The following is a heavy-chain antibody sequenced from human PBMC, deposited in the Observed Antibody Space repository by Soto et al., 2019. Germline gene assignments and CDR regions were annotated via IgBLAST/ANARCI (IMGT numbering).Heavy chain of an antibody. D-gene: IGHD3-9*01. J-gene: IGHJ6*02. V-gene: IGHV2-5*02. CDR3: AKMDFDLYGMDV. CDR1: GISLTNSGVG. CDR2: IYWDDVK. Sequence: QITLTESGPTLVKPTQTLTLTCTFSGISLTNSGVGVSWIRQPPGKALEWLAVIYWDDVKHFSPSQKSRLTITKDPSKNQVVLTMTNMDSVDTATYFCAKMDFDLYGMDVWGQGTTVIVSS.